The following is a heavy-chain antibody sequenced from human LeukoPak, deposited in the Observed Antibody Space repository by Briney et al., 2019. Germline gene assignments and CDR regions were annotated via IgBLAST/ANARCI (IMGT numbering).Heavy chain of an antibody. V-gene: IGHV3-11*01. Sequence: GGSLRLSCTVPGFTVSSNSMRWIRQAPGKGLEWVSSISRSGSTKYYADSVKGRFTISRDNAKNSLFLQMNSLRAEDTAVYYCARVLRYCSGGNCYSGGLGYMDVWGKGTTVTISS. J-gene: IGHJ6*03. D-gene: IGHD2-15*01. CDR1: GFTVSSNS. CDR3: ARVLRYCSGGNCYSGGLGYMDV. CDR2: ISRSGSTK.